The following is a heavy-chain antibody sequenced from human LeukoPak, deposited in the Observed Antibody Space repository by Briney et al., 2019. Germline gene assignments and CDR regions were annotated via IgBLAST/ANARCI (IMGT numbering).Heavy chain of an antibody. CDR1: GFTVSNNY. V-gene: IGHV3-66*02. CDR3: AKLPSS. CDR2: IYSSGST. J-gene: IGHJ5*02. D-gene: IGHD1-7*01. Sequence: GGSLRLSCAASGFTVSNNYMTWVRQAPGKGLEWVSVIYSSGSTYYADSVKGRFTIPRDNSKNTLYLQMNSLRAEDTAVYYCAKLPSSWGQGTLVTVSS.